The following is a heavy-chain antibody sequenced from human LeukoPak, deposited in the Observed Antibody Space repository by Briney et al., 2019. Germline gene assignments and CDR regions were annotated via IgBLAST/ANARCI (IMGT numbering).Heavy chain of an antibody. Sequence: PGGSLRLSCAASGFTFSSYWMTWVRQAPGKGLEWVANIKQDGSEKYYVDSVKGRFTISRDNAKNSLSLHMNSLRAEDTAVYYCAREDIVVVPAAIRYYYYYGMDVWGQGTTVTVSS. D-gene: IGHD2-2*02. CDR3: AREDIVVVPAAIRYYYYYGMDV. CDR2: IKQDGSEK. V-gene: IGHV3-7*03. CDR1: GFTFSSYW. J-gene: IGHJ6*02.